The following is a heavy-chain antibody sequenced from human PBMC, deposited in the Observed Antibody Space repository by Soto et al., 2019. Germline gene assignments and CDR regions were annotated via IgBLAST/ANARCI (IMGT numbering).Heavy chain of an antibody. V-gene: IGHV1-18*01. CDR3: ARSSITIFGVVIMGAFDI. J-gene: IGHJ3*02. Sequence: ASVKVSCKASGYTFTSYGISWVRQAPGQGLEWMGWISAYNGNTNYAQKLQGRVTMTTDTSTSTAYMELRSLRSDDTAVYYFARSSITIFGVVIMGAFDIWGQGTMVTVSS. CDR1: GYTFTSYG. D-gene: IGHD3-3*01. CDR2: ISAYNGNT.